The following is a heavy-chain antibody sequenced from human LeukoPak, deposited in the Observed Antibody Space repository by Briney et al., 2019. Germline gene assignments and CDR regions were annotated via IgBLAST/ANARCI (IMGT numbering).Heavy chain of an antibody. CDR2: ISFDGNIK. CDR3: ARAYPRFSSSAFDL. D-gene: IGHD6-13*01. J-gene: IGHJ2*01. V-gene: IGHV3-30*03. Sequence: GGSLRLSCAASGFTFSSYGMHWVRQAPGKGLEWVAVISFDGNIKYYADSVKGRFTISRDNAKNSLYLQMNSLRAEDTAVYYCARAYPRFSSSAFDLWGRGTLVTVSS. CDR1: GFTFSSYG.